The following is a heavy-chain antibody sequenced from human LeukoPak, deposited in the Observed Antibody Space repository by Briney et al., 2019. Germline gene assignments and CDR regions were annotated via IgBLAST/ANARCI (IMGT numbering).Heavy chain of an antibody. Sequence: ASVKVSCKASGYTFTSYDIIWVRQATGQGLEWMGWMNPNSGNTGYAQKFQGRVTITRNTSISTAYMELSNLRSEDTAVYYCARSLDIVVVPAYFDYWGQGTLVTVSS. D-gene: IGHD2-2*03. CDR3: ARSLDIVVVPAYFDY. CDR1: GYTFTSYD. V-gene: IGHV1-8*01. CDR2: MNPNSGNT. J-gene: IGHJ4*02.